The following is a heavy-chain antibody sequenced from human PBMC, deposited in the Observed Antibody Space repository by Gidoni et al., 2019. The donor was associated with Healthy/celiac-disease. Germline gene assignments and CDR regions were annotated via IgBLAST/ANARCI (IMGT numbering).Heavy chain of an antibody. CDR3: ARATYYYDSSGYFDYYYGMDV. Sequence: QVQLQESGPGLVKPSETLSLTCPVPGGSISRFHWSWIRQPPGKGLEWIGYFYYSGSTNYNPSLKSRVTISVDTSKNQFSLKLSSVTAADTAVYYCARATYYYDSSGYFDYYYGMDVWGQGTTVTVSS. D-gene: IGHD3-22*01. CDR2: FYYSGST. V-gene: IGHV4-59*01. J-gene: IGHJ6*02. CDR1: GGSISRFH.